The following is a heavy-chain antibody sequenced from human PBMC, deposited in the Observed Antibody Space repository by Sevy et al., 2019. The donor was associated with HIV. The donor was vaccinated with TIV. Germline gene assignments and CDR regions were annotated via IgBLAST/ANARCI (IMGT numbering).Heavy chain of an antibody. CDR1: GFTFPIYS. CDR2: ISYDGNYK. D-gene: IGHD2-8*01. CDR3: ARVAVEYCTNDCYHRFDH. V-gene: IGHV3-30*04. J-gene: IGHJ4*02. Sequence: GGSLRLSCVASGFTFPIYSVLWVRQAPGKGQEWLTLISYDGNYKYYADSVKGRFTISRDNSNNILYLQMSSLRVEDTALYFCARVAVEYCTNDCYHRFDHWGLGTLVTVSS.